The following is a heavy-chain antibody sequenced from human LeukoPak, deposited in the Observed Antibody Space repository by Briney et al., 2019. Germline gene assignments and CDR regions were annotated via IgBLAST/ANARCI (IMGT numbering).Heavy chain of an antibody. CDR2: ISSSGSGGST. CDR3: AKDLRGAVGATRLDY. V-gene: IGHV3-23*01. J-gene: IGHJ4*02. Sequence: GGSLRLSCVASGVTLSNYAMSWARQAPGKGLEWVSGISSSGSGGSTYYADSVKGRFTISRDNSKNTLYLQMNSLRAEDTAVYYCAKDLRGAVGATRLDYWGQGTLVTVSS. D-gene: IGHD1-26*01. CDR1: GVTLSNYA.